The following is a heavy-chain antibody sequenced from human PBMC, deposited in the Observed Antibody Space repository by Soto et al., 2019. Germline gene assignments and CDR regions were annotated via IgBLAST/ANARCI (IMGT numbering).Heavy chain of an antibody. CDR1: GGSISSGDYY. D-gene: IGHD3-3*01. CDR3: ARDSPIFPYYYYYGMDV. Sequence: SETLSLTCTVSGGSISSGDYYWSWIRQPPGKGLEWIGYIYYSGSTYYNPSLKSRVTISVDTSKNQFSLKLSSVTAADTAVYYCARDSPIFPYYYYYGMDVWGQGTTVTVSS. V-gene: IGHV4-30-4*01. J-gene: IGHJ6*02. CDR2: IYYSGST.